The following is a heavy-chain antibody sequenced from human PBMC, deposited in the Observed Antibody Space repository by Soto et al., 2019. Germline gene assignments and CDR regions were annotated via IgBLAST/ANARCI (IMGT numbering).Heavy chain of an antibody. D-gene: IGHD3-10*01. J-gene: IGHJ3*02. V-gene: IGHV1-69*02. CDR3: VGGSGSYYHDAFAI. CDR1: GGTFSSYT. Sequence: SVKVSWKASGGTFSSYTISWVRQAPGQGLEWMGRIIPILGIANYAQKFQGRVTITADKSTSTAYMELSSLRSEDTAVYYCVGGSGSYYHDAFAIWGQGTMVTVSS. CDR2: IIPILGIA.